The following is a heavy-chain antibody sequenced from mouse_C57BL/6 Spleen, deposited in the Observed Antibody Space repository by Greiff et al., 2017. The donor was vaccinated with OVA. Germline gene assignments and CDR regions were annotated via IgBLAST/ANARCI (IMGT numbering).Heavy chain of an antibody. J-gene: IGHJ1*03. V-gene: IGHV1-55*01. CDR2: IYPGSGST. CDR3: QYYGSSYWYFDV. D-gene: IGHD1-1*01. Sequence: VQLQQPGAELVKPGASVKMSCKASGYTFTSYWITWVKQRPGQGLEWIGDIYPGSGSTNYNEKFKSKATLTVDTSSSTAYMQLSSLTSEDSAVYYCQYYGSSYWYFDVWGTGTTVTVSS. CDR1: GYTFTSYW.